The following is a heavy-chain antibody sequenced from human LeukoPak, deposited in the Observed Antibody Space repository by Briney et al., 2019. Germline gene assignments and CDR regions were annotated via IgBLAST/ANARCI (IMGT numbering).Heavy chain of an antibody. CDR3: ARDLLWFGGDSVGVWFDP. J-gene: IGHJ5*02. D-gene: IGHD3-10*01. V-gene: IGHV1-18*01. Sequence: ASVKVSCKASGYTFTSYGISWVRQAPGQGLEWMGWISAYNGNTNYAQKLQGRVTMTTDTSTSTAYMELRSLRSDDTAVYYCARDLLWFGGDSVGVWFDPWGQGTLVTVSS. CDR1: GYTFTSYG. CDR2: ISAYNGNT.